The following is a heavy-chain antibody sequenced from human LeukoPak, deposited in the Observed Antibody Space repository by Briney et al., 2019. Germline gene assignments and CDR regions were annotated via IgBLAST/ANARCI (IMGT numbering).Heavy chain of an antibody. CDR2: ISYDGSNK. J-gene: IGHJ4*02. D-gene: IGHD1-26*01. V-gene: IGHV3-30*03. CDR3: ARASEWELLDY. CDR1: GFTFSSYG. Sequence: GRSLRLSCAASGFTFSSYGMHWVRQAPGKGLEWVAVISYDGSNKYYADSVKGRFTISRDNSKNTLYLQMNSLRAEDTAVYYCARASEWELLDYWGQGTLVTVSS.